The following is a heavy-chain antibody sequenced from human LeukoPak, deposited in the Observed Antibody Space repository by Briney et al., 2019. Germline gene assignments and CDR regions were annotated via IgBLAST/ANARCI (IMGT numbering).Heavy chain of an antibody. Sequence: SETLSLTCTVSGGSISSGGYYWNWVRQHPGMDLEWIGYTYYTGSTYYNPSLNSRVTISVDTSKNQHSLKLSSVTAADTAVYYCVRCHGSGTTPLNWGQGTLVTVSS. J-gene: IGHJ4*02. CDR1: GGSISSGGYY. D-gene: IGHD3-10*01. CDR2: TYYTGST. V-gene: IGHV4-31*03. CDR3: VRCHGSGTTPLN.